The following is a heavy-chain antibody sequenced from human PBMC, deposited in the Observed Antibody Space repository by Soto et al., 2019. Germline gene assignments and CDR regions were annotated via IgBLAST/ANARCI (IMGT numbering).Heavy chain of an antibody. CDR3: AKSISATGYDS. D-gene: IGHD6-13*01. CDR2: IKEDGSEK. J-gene: IGHJ5*01. V-gene: IGHV3-7*03. CDR1: GFIFSSYW. Sequence: GGSLRLSCEASGFIFSSYWMNWARQAPGKGPEWVANIKEDGSEKYYVDSVKGRFTISRDNAKNSLYLQMNSLRAEDTAIYYCAKSISATGYDSWGQGTLVTVSS.